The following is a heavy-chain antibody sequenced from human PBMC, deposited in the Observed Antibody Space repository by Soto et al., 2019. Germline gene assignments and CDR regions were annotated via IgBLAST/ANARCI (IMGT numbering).Heavy chain of an antibody. CDR2: IYYSGRA. CDR1: GGSIANDGHY. J-gene: IGHJ3*02. D-gene: IGHD2-2*01. Sequence: QVQLQESGPRLVRPSQTLSLSCTVSGGSIANDGHYWSWIRHHPVKGLEWIAYIYYSGRAYYNPSLKTRVTIFLDTSKTYFSLNLTSLTVADTAVYYCARGHQSRAFEIWGQGTLVTVSS. CDR3: ARGHQSRAFEI. V-gene: IGHV4-31*03.